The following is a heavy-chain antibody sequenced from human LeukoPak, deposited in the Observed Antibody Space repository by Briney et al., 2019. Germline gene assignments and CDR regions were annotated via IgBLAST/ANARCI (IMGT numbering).Heavy chain of an antibody. V-gene: IGHV4-30-2*01. CDR2: IYHSGST. CDR3: ASFLWFGELFFDY. CDR1: GGSISSGGYS. D-gene: IGHD3-10*01. Sequence: PSQTLSLTCAVSGGSISSGGYSWSWIRQPPGKGLEWIGYIYHSGSTYYNPSLKSRVTISVDRSKNQFSLKLSSVTAADTAVYYCASFLWFGELFFDYWGQGTLVTVSS. J-gene: IGHJ4*02.